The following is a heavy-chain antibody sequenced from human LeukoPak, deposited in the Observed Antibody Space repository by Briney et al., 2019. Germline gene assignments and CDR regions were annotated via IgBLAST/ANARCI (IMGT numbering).Heavy chain of an antibody. V-gene: IGHV4-39*01. D-gene: IGHD3-10*01. CDR3: ARLGYGSGSYYSVPDY. Sequence: SETLSLTCTVSGGSISSSSYYWDWIRQPPGKGLEWIGQIYYSGSTYYNPSLKSRVTISVDMSKNQFSLKLSSVTAADTAVYYCARLGYGSGSYYSVPDYWGQGTLVTVSS. CDR1: GGSISSSSYY. J-gene: IGHJ4*02. CDR2: IYYSGST.